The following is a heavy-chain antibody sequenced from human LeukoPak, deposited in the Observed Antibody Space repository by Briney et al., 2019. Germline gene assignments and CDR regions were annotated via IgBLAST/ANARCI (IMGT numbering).Heavy chain of an antibody. V-gene: IGHV1-2*02. Sequence: ASVTVSCTASGYTFTGYYMHWVRPAPGQGLEWMGWINPNSGGTNYTQKFQGRVTMTRDTSISTAYMELSRLRSDDTAVYYCARDRSRVTIFGVVIIRDYYYGMDVWGQGTTVTVSS. J-gene: IGHJ6*02. D-gene: IGHD3-3*01. CDR2: INPNSGGT. CDR1: GYTFTGYY. CDR3: ARDRSRVTIFGVVIIRDYYYGMDV.